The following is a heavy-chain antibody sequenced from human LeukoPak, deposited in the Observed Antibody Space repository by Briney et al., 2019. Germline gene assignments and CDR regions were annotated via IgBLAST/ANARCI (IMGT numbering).Heavy chain of an antibody. Sequence: GGSLRLSCAASRFVFPSHGMHWVRQAPGKGLEWVAFIRYDGSDKYYADSVQGRFTISRDNSKNTLSLQMTTLRPDDTAIYYCARDTSVGAAYFDFWGQGVLVAVSS. J-gene: IGHJ4*02. CDR1: RFVFPSHG. CDR3: ARDTSVGAAYFDF. V-gene: IGHV3-30*02. CDR2: IRYDGSDK. D-gene: IGHD5/OR15-5a*01.